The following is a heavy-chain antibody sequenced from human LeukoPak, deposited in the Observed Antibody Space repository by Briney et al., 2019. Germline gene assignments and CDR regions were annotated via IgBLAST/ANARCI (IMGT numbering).Heavy chain of an antibody. V-gene: IGHV1-2*02. CDR1: GYTFTSYY. Sequence: ASVKVSCKASGYTFTSYYMHWVRQAPGQGLEWMGWVIPNSGGTNYAQKFQGRVTMTRDTSISTAYMELSRLTSDDTAVYYCQQSADTFDIWGQGTMVTVSS. CDR2: VIPNSGGT. CDR3: QQSADTFDI. D-gene: IGHD1/OR15-1a*01. J-gene: IGHJ3*02.